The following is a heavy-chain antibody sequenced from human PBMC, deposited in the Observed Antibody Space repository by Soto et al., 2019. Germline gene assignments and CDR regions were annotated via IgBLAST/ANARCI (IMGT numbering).Heavy chain of an antibody. V-gene: IGHV3-23*01. J-gene: IGHJ5*01. CDR3: AKGSALAATGGWDWFDS. Sequence: EVHVLESGGGLVQRGGSLRLSCTASGFTFNTYALSWVRQAPGKGLEWVSGISGRGSNTFYGHAVKGRFTISRDNSKDTLYLQMNSLRVEDTAVYYCAKGSALAATGGWDWFDSWGQGTLVTVSS. D-gene: IGHD6-13*01. CDR2: ISGRGSNT. CDR1: GFTFNTYA.